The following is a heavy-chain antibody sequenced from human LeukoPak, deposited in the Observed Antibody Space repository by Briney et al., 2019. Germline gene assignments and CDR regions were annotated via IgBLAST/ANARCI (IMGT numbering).Heavy chain of an antibody. Sequence: GGSLRLSCAASGFTFSSYSMNWVRQAPGKGLEWVSSISSSSSYIYYADSVKGRFTISRDNAKNSLYLQMNSLRAEDTAVYYCARDAFRYDPTRRGYFQHWGQGTLVTVSS. V-gene: IGHV3-21*01. CDR2: ISSSSSYI. D-gene: IGHD2-2*01. J-gene: IGHJ1*01. CDR3: ARDAFRYDPTRRGYFQH. CDR1: GFTFSSYS.